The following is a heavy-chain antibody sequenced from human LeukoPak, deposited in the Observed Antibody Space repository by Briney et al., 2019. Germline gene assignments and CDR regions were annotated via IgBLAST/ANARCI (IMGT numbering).Heavy chain of an antibody. CDR3: AREAVAGLKDY. CDR2: IWYDGSNK. Sequence: PGGSLRLSCAASGFTFSSYGMHWVRQAPGKGLEWVAVIWYDGSNKYYADSVKGRFTISRDNSKNTLYLQMNSLRAEDTAVYYCAREAVAGLKDYWGQGTLVTVSS. J-gene: IGHJ4*02. CDR1: GFTFSSYG. V-gene: IGHV3-33*01. D-gene: IGHD6-19*01.